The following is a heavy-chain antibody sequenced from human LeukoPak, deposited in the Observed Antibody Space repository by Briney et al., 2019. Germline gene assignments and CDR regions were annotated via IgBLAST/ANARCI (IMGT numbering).Heavy chain of an antibody. D-gene: IGHD7-27*01. CDR2: IYHSGST. V-gene: IGHV4-30-2*01. Sequence: SETLSLTFTVLCGSIIIVGYARSWIRQPPGKGLEWIGYIYHSGSTYYNPSLKSRVTISVDRSKNQFSLKLSSVTAADTAVYYCARGSLGDAFDIWGQGTMVTVSS. CDR1: CGSIIIVGYA. J-gene: IGHJ3*02. CDR3: ARGSLGDAFDI.